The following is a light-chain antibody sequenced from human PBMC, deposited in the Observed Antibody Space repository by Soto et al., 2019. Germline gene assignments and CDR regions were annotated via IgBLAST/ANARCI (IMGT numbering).Light chain of an antibody. CDR1: QDIGNW. Sequence: DIQVTQSQPSMAASVAGRVTITCRASQDIGNWMTWYQQKPGKAPKLLIYSASTLVRGVPSRFSGSGSGTEFTLTISGLQPEDSLTYYCQQAKSFPITCGQGTRREIK. J-gene: IGKJ5*01. CDR3: QQAKSFPIT. CDR2: SAS. V-gene: IGKV1-12*01.